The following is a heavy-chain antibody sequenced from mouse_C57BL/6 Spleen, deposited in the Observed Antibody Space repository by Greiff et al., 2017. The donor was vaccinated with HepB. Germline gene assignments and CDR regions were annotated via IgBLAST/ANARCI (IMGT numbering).Heavy chain of an antibody. J-gene: IGHJ4*01. Sequence: VQLQQPGAELVRPGSSVKLSCKASGYTFTSYWMHWVKQRPIQGLEWIGNIDPSDSETHYNQKFKDKATLTVDKSSSTAYMQLSSLTSEDSAVYYCARETAQATRYAMDYWGQGTSVTVSS. D-gene: IGHD3-2*02. V-gene: IGHV1-52*01. CDR2: IDPSDSET. CDR1: GYTFTSYW. CDR3: ARETAQATRYAMDY.